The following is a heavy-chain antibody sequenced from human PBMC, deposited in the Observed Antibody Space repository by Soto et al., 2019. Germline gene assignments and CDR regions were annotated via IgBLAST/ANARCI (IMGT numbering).Heavy chain of an antibody. CDR2: IYYSGST. Sequence: ETLSLTCTVSGGSISSSSYYWGWIRQPPGKGLECIGSIYYSGSTYYNPSLTSRVTISVDTSKNQFSLKLSSVTAADTAVYYCARNGAAAGTWYFDLWGRGTLVTVSS. CDR1: GGSISSSSYY. CDR3: ARNGAAAGTWYFDL. D-gene: IGHD6-13*01. V-gene: IGHV4-39*01. J-gene: IGHJ2*01.